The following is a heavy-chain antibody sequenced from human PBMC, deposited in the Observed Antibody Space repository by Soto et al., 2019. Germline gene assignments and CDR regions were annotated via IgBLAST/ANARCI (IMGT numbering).Heavy chain of an antibody. J-gene: IGHJ4*02. CDR1: GFDFSEYW. CDR2: IQSDGCCP. CDR3: AKFLQSGYDSEY. Sequence: EVHLVESGGGVVQPGGSLTLSCAASGFDFSEYWMHWVRQAAGKGLEWVSRIQSDGCCPSYADSVKGRFTISRDNAKKTLYLQMNSLRAEDTAVYFCAKFLQSGYDSEYWGQGTLVTVSS. D-gene: IGHD5-12*01. V-gene: IGHV3-74*01.